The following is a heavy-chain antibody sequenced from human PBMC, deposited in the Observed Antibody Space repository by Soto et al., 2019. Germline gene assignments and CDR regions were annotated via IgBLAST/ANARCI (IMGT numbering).Heavy chain of an antibody. CDR1: GASVSSDDSF. V-gene: IGHV4-30-4*01. Sequence: TLSLTCTVSGASVSSDDSFWSWIRRPPGKGLEWIGYIYYSGSTYYHPSLRSRVTISLDSSENQFSLKLTSVTAADTAVYYCARVRRRVVNCFDPWGQGTLVTVSS. D-gene: IGHD3-3*01. J-gene: IGHJ5*02. CDR3: ARVRRRVVNCFDP. CDR2: IYYSGST.